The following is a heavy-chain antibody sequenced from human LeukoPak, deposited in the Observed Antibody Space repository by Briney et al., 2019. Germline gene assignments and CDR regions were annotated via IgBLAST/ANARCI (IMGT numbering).Heavy chain of an antibody. CDR2: IIYSGST. J-gene: IGHJ4*02. Sequence: PSQTLSLTCTLSGGSISSGDYCWSWIRQPPGEGLGWIVYIIYSGSTFYNPSLKSRVTISVDTSKNQFSLKLSSVTAADTAVYYCARDGQDYYLDYWGQGTLVTVSS. V-gene: IGHV4-30-4*01. D-gene: IGHD3-10*01. CDR1: GGSISSGDYC. CDR3: ARDGQDYYLDY.